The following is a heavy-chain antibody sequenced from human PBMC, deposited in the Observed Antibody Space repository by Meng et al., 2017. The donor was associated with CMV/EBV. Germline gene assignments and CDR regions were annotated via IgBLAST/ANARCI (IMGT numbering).Heavy chain of an antibody. J-gene: IGHJ6*02. Sequence: GESLKISCAASGFTFSSYSMNWVRQAPGKGLEWVSSISSSSSYIYYADSVKGRFTISRDNAKNSLYLQMNSLRAEDTAVYYCARDYGSGSYYLPSSYYYYYGMDVWGQGTTVTVSS. CDR2: ISSSSSYI. CDR3: ARDYGSGSYYLPSSYYYYYGMDV. CDR1: GFTFSSYS. V-gene: IGHV3-21*01. D-gene: IGHD3-10*01.